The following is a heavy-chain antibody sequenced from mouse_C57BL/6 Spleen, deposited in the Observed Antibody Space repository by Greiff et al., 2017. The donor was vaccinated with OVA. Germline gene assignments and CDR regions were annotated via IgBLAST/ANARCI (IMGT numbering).Heavy chain of an antibody. V-gene: IGHV1-26*01. CDR2: INPNNGGT. Sequence: EVQLQQSGPELVKPGASVKISCKASGYTFTDYYMNWVKQSHGKSLEWIGDINPNNGGTSYNQKFKGKATLTVDKSSSTAYMELRSLTSEDSAVYYCARGGNYDGYYGGPYWYFDVWGTGTTVTVSS. J-gene: IGHJ1*03. CDR3: ARGGNYDGYYGGPYWYFDV. CDR1: GYTFTDYY. D-gene: IGHD2-3*01.